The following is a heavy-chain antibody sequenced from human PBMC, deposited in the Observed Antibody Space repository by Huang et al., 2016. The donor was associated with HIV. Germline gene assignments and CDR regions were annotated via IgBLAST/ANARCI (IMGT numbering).Heavy chain of an antibody. V-gene: IGHV3-49*03. CDR1: GLPFGAYG. Sequence: EVQLVESGGTLIQPGRSLRRSCTASGLPFGAYGMSWFRQAAGKGLEGVGFISSKAQGGTPAYAACVKGRFIVSRDESKNSAYLRMSSLKTEDTAVYDCSTVGGGIDYIGYTSAYYATGGYWGQGTLVTVSS. D-gene: IGHD6-19*01. J-gene: IGHJ4*02. CDR2: ISSKAQGGTP. CDR3: STVGGGIDYIGYTSAYYATGGY.